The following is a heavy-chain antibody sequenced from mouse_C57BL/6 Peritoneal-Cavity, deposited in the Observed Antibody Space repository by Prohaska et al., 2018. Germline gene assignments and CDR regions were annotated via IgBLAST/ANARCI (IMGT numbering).Heavy chain of an antibody. CDR1: GFTFSGFW. J-gene: IGHJ1*03. CDR2: INSDGSAI. V-gene: IGHV11-2*01. D-gene: IGHD2-1*01. Sequence: EVQLLATGGGLVQPGGSRGLSCEVSGFTFSGFWMRCVRQTPGKTLEWIGDINSDGSAINYAPSIKDRFTIFRDNDKSTLYLQMSNVRSEDTATYFCMRYGNYWYFDVWCTGTTVTVSS. CDR3: MRYGNYWYFDV.